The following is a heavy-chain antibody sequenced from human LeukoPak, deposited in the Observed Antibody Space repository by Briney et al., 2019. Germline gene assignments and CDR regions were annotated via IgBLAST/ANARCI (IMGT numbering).Heavy chain of an antibody. J-gene: IGHJ3*02. CDR2: IYYTGTT. D-gene: IGHD5-12*01. CDR1: GGSISTYY. Sequence: PSETLSLTCTVSGGSISTYYWSWIRQPPGKGLEWIGYIYYTGTTDYNPSFKSRVTISVDTSKNQFSLDLSSVTAADTAVYYCARPAGMATILAGDAFDIWGQGTMVTVSS. CDR3: ARPAGMATILAGDAFDI. V-gene: IGHV4-59*08.